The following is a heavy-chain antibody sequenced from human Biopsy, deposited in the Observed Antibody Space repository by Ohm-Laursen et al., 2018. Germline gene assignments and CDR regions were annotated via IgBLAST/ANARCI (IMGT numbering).Heavy chain of an antibody. Sequence: PGTLSLTCPVSGGSVSSGSHYWSWIRQPPGKGLEWIGFIYYNGSSKYNPSLKSRVTISVDTSMNHLSLRLTSVTAADTAVYYCARHAPSYSGSYWRYFDLWGRGTLVTVSS. CDR2: IYYNGSS. CDR1: GGSVSSGSHY. J-gene: IGHJ2*01. CDR3: ARHAPSYSGSYWRYFDL. V-gene: IGHV4-61*03. D-gene: IGHD1-26*01.